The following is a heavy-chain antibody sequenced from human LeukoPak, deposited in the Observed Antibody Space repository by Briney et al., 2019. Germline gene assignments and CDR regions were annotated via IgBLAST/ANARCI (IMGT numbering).Heavy chain of an antibody. CDR2: ISYDGSNK. CDR3: ARERQDTILHSGAFDI. CDR1: GFTFSSYG. D-gene: IGHD2-21*01. J-gene: IGHJ3*02. V-gene: IGHV3-30*03. Sequence: GGSLRFSCAASGFTFSSYGMHWVRQAPGKGLKWVAVISYDGSNKYYADSVKGRFTISRDNSKNTLYLQMNSLRAEDTAVYFCARERQDTILHSGAFDIWGQGTMVTVSS.